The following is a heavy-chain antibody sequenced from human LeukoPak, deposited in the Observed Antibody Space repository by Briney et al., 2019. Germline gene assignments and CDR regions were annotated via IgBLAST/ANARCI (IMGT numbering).Heavy chain of an antibody. Sequence: SETLSLTCTVSGVSISSGGYYWHWLRQPPGKGLEWIGYIYYIGSTNYNPSLKSRVSMSVDTSKNQFSLKLISVTAADTAVYYCARMSGSYSYFDYWGQGALVTVSS. CDR1: GVSISSGGYY. J-gene: IGHJ4*02. CDR3: ARMSGSYSYFDY. V-gene: IGHV4-61*08. D-gene: IGHD1-26*01. CDR2: IYYIGST.